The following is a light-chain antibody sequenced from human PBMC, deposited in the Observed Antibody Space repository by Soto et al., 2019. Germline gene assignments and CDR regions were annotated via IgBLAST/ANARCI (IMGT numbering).Light chain of an antibody. CDR3: AAWDDRLKGLV. CDR1: TSNIETNI. Sequence: QSVLTQPPSASGTPGQRVTISCSGRTSNIETNIVNWYQEVPGVAPRLHIYADSQRPSGVPDRFSGSKSGTSASLAIRGLQSEDEADYYCAAWDDRLKGLVFGGGTKLTVL. V-gene: IGLV1-44*01. J-gene: IGLJ3*02. CDR2: ADS.